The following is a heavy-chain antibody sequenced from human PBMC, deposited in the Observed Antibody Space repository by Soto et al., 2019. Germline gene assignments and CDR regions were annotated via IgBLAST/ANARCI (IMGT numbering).Heavy chain of an antibody. CDR2: ISTYNGYT. CDR3: ATLVPPSLDRYSDMDV. V-gene: IGHV1-18*04. J-gene: IGHJ6*02. D-gene: IGHD2-15*01. CDR1: GYTLTSHH. Sequence: ASVKVSCKASGYTLTSHHISWVRQAPGQGLEWMGWISTYNGYTISAQKFQDRVTLTTDTSTSTAYMELRSLTSDDTAVYFCATLVPPSLDRYSDMDVWGQGTTVTVSS.